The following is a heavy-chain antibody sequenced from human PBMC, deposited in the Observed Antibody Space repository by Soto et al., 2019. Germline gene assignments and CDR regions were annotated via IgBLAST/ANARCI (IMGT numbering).Heavy chain of an antibody. J-gene: IGHJ3*02. Sequence: ASVKVSCKASGYTFTSYAMHWVRQAPGQRLEWMGWINAGNGNTKYSQKFQGRVTITRDTSASTAYMELSSLRSEDTAVYYCARRRKVGTVVHPGAFAIPXQRXIVXV. V-gene: IGHV1-3*01. CDR3: ARRRKVGTVVHPGAFAI. D-gene: IGHD2-15*01. CDR2: INAGNGNT. CDR1: GYTFTSYA.